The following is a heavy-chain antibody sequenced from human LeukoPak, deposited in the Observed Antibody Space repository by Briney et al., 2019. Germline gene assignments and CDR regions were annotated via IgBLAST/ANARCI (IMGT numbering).Heavy chain of an antibody. D-gene: IGHD1-7*01. V-gene: IGHV4-39*07. Sequence: PSETLSLTCTVSGGSISSSSYHWGWIRQPPGKGLEWIGTIYYGGSTYYNPSLKSRVTISVDTSKKQFSLKLSSVTAADTAVYYCARDQGVDWNYGEDWFDPWGQGTLVTVSS. CDR2: IYYGGST. CDR3: ARDQGVDWNYGEDWFDP. CDR1: GGSISSSSYH. J-gene: IGHJ5*02.